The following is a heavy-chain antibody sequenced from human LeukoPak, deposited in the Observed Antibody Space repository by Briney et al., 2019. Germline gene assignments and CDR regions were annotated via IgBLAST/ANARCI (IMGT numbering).Heavy chain of an antibody. V-gene: IGHV3-48*02. CDR1: GFTFSSYR. CDR3: AREDYCSSTSCFRVGGTYGMDV. CDR2: ISSSSSTI. D-gene: IGHD2-2*01. J-gene: IGHJ6*02. Sequence: GGSLRLSCAASGFTFSSYRMDWVRQAPGKGLEWVSYISSSSSTIDYADSVKGRFTISRDNAKNSLYLQMNSLRDEDTAVYYCAREDYCSSTSCFRVGGTYGMDVWGQGTTVTVSS.